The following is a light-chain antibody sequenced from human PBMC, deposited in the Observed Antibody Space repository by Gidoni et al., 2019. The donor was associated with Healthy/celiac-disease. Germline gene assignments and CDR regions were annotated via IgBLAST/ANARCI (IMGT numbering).Light chain of an antibody. CDR3: QQYNNWPWT. J-gene: IGKJ1*01. Sequence: EIAMTQSPATHSVSPGDSATLSCRASQSVNSNLAWYQQKPGQAPRLLIYCASTRATGIPARFSGSGSGTEFTLTISSLQSEDFAVYYCQQYNNWPWTFGQGTKVEIK. CDR1: QSVNSN. V-gene: IGKV3-15*01. CDR2: CAS.